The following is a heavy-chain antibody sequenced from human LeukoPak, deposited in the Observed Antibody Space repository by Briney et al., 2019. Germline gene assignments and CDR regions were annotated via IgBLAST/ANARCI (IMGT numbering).Heavy chain of an antibody. V-gene: IGHV1-2*02. CDR3: AREHLFSGSENYVLQNWFDP. D-gene: IGHD3-10*01. Sequence: ASVKVSCKASGYTFTDNYMHWVRQAPGQGLEWMGRINPSTGSTNSAQRFQGRVSMTRDTSIRTAYMELSRLRSDDTAVYYCAREHLFSGSENYVLQNWFDPWGQGTLVTVS. CDR2: INPSTGST. CDR1: GYTFTDNY. J-gene: IGHJ5*02.